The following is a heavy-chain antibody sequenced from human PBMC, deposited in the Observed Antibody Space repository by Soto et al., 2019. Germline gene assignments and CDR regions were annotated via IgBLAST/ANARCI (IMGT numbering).Heavy chain of an antibody. Sequence: SETLSLTCNVSGASINTYYWSWIRQPPQKGLEWIGYIFHRGSTTYNPSLKSLVTISIDASKKYFSLRLNSVTAADTAVYYCARVRTSRDIDXWGQGIRVTVSX. V-gene: IGHV4-59*12. J-gene: IGHJ4*02. D-gene: IGHD1-7*01. CDR1: GASINTYY. CDR3: ARVRTSRDIDX. CDR2: IFHRGST.